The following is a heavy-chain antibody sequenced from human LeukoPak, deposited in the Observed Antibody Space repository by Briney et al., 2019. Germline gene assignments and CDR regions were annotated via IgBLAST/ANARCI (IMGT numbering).Heavy chain of an antibody. D-gene: IGHD3-22*01. V-gene: IGHV3-15*01. J-gene: IGHJ4*02. CDR1: GFTFSNAW. CDR3: TTHHYYYDSSGSIN. CDR2: IKSKTDGGTT. Sequence: GGSLRLSCAASGFTFSNAWMSWVRQAPGKGLEWVGRIKSKTDGGTTDYAAPVKGRFTISRDDSKNTLYLQMNSLKTEDTAVYYCTTHHYYYDSSGSINWGQGTLVTVSS.